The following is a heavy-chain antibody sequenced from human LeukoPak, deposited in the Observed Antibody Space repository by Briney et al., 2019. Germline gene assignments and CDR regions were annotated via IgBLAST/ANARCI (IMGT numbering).Heavy chain of an antibody. CDR1: GGSFRGYY. D-gene: IGHD3-16*02. CDR3: ARTYDYVWGSYRSHSFDS. J-gene: IGHJ4*02. Sequence: SETLSLTCAVYGGSFRGYYWSWIRHPPGKGLVWIGEINHSGSTNYNLSLKSRVTISVDTSKNQFSLKLSSVTAADTAVYYCARTYDYVWGSYRSHSFDSWGQGTLVTVSS. CDR2: INHSGST. V-gene: IGHV4-34*01.